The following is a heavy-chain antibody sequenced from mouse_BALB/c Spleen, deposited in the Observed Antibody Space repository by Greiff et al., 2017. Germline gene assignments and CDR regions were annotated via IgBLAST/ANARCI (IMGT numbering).Heavy chain of an antibody. CDR3: ARSYYGQLRGAMDY. CDR2: ISYSGST. D-gene: IGHD2-10*01. J-gene: IGHJ4*01. CDR1: GYSITSDYA. V-gene: IGHV3-2*02. Sequence: EVKLMESGPGLVKPSQSLSLTCTVTGYSITSDYAWNWIRQFPGNKLEWMGYISYSGSTSYNPSLKSRISITRDTSKNQFFLQLNSVTTEDTATYYCARSYYGQLRGAMDYWGQGTSVTVSS.